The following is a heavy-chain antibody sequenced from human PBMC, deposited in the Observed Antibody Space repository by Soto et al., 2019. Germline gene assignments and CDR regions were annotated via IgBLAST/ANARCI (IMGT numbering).Heavy chain of an antibody. J-gene: IGHJ4*02. CDR3: ARAGYSFGGDWHSGCIDY. D-gene: IGHD2-21*02. CDR1: GYTFTSYG. Sequence: QVQLVQSGAEVKKPGASVKVSCKASGYTFTSYGISWVRQAPGQGREWMGWMSAYNDNTNYAQKDQSRVTMTTDTSTSTAYMELGSLRSDHTAGYYCARAGYSFGGDWHSGCIDYWGQGTLVTVSS. V-gene: IGHV1-18*01. CDR2: MSAYNDNT.